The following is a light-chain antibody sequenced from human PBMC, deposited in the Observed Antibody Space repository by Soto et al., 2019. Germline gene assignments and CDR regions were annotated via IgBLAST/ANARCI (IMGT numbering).Light chain of an antibody. CDR2: DAS. CDR3: QQYGYSPIT. V-gene: IGKV3-11*01. J-gene: IGKJ5*01. Sequence: EILLTQSPVTLSLSPGERATLSCRASQNVRGYLAWYQQKPGQAPRLLIYDASNRATGTPARFSGSGSGTDFTLTISGLEPEDFALYYCQQYGYSPITFGQGTRLEIK. CDR1: QNVRGY.